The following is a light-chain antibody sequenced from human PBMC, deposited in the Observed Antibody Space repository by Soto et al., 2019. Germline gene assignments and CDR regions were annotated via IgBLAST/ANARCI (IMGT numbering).Light chain of an antibody. CDR1: SSNIGAGYD. J-gene: IGLJ3*02. CDR3: QSYDSSLSGVV. CDR2: GNS. V-gene: IGLV1-40*01. Sequence: QSVLTQPPSVSGAPGQRVTISCTGSSSNIGAGYDVHWYQQLPGTAPKLLISGNSKRPSGVPDRFSGSKSGTSASLAITGLQAEDEADYYCQSYDSSLSGVVFGGGTKVTVL.